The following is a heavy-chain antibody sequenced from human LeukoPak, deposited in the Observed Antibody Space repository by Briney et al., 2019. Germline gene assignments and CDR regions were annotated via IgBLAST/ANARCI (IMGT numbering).Heavy chain of an antibody. CDR3: ARDSYYYDSSGYFSIFRTPGGAWIDY. CDR2: ISYDGSNK. Sequence: PGGSLRLSCAASGFTFSSYAMHWVRQAPGKGLEWVAVISYDGSNKYYADSVKGRFTISRDNSKNTLYLQMNSLRAEDTAVYYCARDSYYYDSSGYFSIFRTPGGAWIDYWGQGTLVTVSS. V-gene: IGHV3-30-3*01. CDR1: GFTFSSYA. D-gene: IGHD3-22*01. J-gene: IGHJ4*02.